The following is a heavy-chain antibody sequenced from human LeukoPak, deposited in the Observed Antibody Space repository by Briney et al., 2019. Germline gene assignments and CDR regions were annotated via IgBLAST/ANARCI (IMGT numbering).Heavy chain of an antibody. CDR2: IKSKTDERTT. Sequence: GGPLRLSCAVSGFTFSNAWIIGVRQAPGKGREWGGCIKSKTDERTTDHAAPAKGRFTISRADSKTTLYRKMNSLKSEDTAVYYCTTEAYYYDSSGYLDYWGQGTLVTVSS. J-gene: IGHJ4*02. CDR3: TTEAYYYDSSGYLDY. CDR1: GFTFSNAW. D-gene: IGHD3-22*01. V-gene: IGHV3-15*01.